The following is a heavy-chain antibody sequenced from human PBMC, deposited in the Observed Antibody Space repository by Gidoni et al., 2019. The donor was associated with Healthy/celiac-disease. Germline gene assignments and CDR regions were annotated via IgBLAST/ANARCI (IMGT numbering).Heavy chain of an antibody. CDR1: GFTFSSYG. D-gene: IGHD3-22*01. V-gene: IGHV3-30*18. Sequence: QVQLVESGGGVVQPGRSLRLSCAASGFTFSSYGMHWVRQAPGKGLELVAVISYDGSNKYYADSVKGRFTISRDNSKNTLYLQMNSLRAEDTAVYYCAKDLASSGYHYYYGMDVWGQGTTVTVSS. CDR2: ISYDGSNK. J-gene: IGHJ6*02. CDR3: AKDLASSGYHYYYGMDV.